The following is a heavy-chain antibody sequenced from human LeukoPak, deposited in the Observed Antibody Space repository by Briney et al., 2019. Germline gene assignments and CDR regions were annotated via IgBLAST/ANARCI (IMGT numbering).Heavy chain of an antibody. V-gene: IGHV4-59*08. CDR3: ARASYSSSWYAVDN. CDR2: IYYSGST. J-gene: IGHJ4*02. D-gene: IGHD6-13*01. CDR1: GGSISSYY. Sequence: TSETLSLTCTVSGGSISSYYWSWIRQPPGKGLEWIGYIYYSGSTNYNPSLKSRVTISVDTSKNQFSLKLSSVTAADTAVYYCARASYSSSWYAVDNWGQGTLVTVSS.